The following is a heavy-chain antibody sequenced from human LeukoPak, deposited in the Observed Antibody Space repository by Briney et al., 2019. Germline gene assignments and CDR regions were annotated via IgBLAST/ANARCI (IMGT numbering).Heavy chain of an antibody. CDR1: GYTFTGYY. J-gene: IGHJ5*02. D-gene: IGHD3-3*01. CDR2: INPNSGGT. Sequence: ASVKVSCKASGYTFTGYYMHWVRQAPGQGLEWMGRINPNSGGTNYAQKFQGRVTMTRDTSISTAYMELSRLRSDDTAVYYCASRGKSPYYDFWSGGPSDHWGQGTLVTVSS. V-gene: IGHV1-2*06. CDR3: ASRGKSPYYDFWSGGPSDH.